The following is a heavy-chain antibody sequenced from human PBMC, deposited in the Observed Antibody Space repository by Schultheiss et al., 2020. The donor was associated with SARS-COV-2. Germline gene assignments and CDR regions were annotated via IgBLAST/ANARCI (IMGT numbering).Heavy chain of an antibody. D-gene: IGHD3-10*01. J-gene: IGHJ5*02. CDR2: IYHSGST. CDR3: ARGSPRYGSGFWFDP. CDR1: GGSISSSNW. V-gene: IGHV4-4*02. Sequence: SETLSLTCAVSGGSISSSNWWSWVRQPPGKGLEWIGEIYHSGSTNYNPSLKSRVTISLDTSKNHFSLKLASVTAADTAVYYCARGSPRYGSGFWFDPWGQGTLVTVSS.